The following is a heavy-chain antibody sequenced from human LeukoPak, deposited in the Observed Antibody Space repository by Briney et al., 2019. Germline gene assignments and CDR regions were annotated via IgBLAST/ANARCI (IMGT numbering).Heavy chain of an antibody. D-gene: IGHD7-27*01. Sequence: PGGSLRLSCAASGFTFSSYSMNWVRQAPGKGLEWVSSISSSSTYIYNADSVKGRFTISRDNAKNSLYLQMDSLRAEDTTVYHGAGDPSRAGDRGGYSGQASLVTASS. CDR3: AGDPSRAGDRGGY. J-gene: IGHJ4*02. CDR1: GFTFSSYS. CDR2: ISSSSTYI. V-gene: IGHV3-21*01.